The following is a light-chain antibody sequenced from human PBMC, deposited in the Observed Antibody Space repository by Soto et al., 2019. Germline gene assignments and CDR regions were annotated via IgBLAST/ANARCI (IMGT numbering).Light chain of an antibody. J-gene: IGKJ5*01. Sequence: AIRMTQSPSSLCASIGDTVTITCRASQDIGSVLAWYQQKPGTAPKVLISGASDLHGGVPSRFSGSGSRTDFTLTITHLQSEDFATYYCQHYLNYPITFGQGTRLEIK. CDR1: QDIGSV. V-gene: IGKV1-8*01. CDR3: QHYLNYPIT. CDR2: GAS.